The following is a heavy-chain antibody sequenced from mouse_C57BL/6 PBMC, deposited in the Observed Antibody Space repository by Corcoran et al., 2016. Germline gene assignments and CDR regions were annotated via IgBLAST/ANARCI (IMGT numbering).Heavy chain of an antibody. CDR1: GYSITSGYY. CDR2: ISYDGSN. CDR3: ARGDWFAY. J-gene: IGHJ3*01. V-gene: IGHV3-6*01. Sequence: DVQLQESGPGLVKPSQSLSLTCSVTGYSITSGYYWNWIRQFPGNKLEWMGYISYDGSNNYNPSLKNRISITRDTSKNQFFLKLNSVTTEDTATYYCARGDWFAYWCQGTLVTVS.